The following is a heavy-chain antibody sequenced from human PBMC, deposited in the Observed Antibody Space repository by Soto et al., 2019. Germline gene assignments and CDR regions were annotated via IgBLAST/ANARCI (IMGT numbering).Heavy chain of an antibody. CDR3: ARDTGGSYDY. CDR1: GFAFDDYY. CDR2: TRDKPNNYAA. J-gene: IGHJ4*02. Sequence: EGQLVQSGGGLVQPGGSLRLSCTASGFAFDDYYMDWVRQVPGKGLEWIGRTRDKPNNYAAEYVASVKGRFTISRDASKDSMYLQMNTVKTEDTAVYYFARDTGGSYDYWGQGALVIVSS. V-gene: IGHV3-72*01. D-gene: IGHD1-26*01.